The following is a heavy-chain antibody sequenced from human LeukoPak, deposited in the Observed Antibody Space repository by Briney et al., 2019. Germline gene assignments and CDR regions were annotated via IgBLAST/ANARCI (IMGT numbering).Heavy chain of an antibody. CDR2: ISDSGGDK. CDR3: ARDDGSESYAFDY. D-gene: IGHD3-10*01. J-gene: IGHJ4*02. CDR1: GFTFSRYG. V-gene: IGHV3-30*02. Sequence: GGSLRLSCAASGFTFSRYGFHWVRQAPGKGLEWVAVISDSGGDKWFGDSVKGRFTISRDKSKNTVNLQMSSLRVEDTALYYCARDDGSESYAFDYWGQETLVTVSS.